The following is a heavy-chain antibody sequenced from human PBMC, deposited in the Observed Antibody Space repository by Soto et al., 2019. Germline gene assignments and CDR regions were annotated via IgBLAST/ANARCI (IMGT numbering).Heavy chain of an antibody. CDR2: ISYDGSNK. V-gene: IGHV3-30*18. CDR1: GFTFSSYG. D-gene: IGHD5-18*01. Sequence: PVGSLRLSCAASGFTFSSYGMHWVRQAPGKGLEWVAVISYDGSNKYYADSVKGRFTISRDNPKNTLYLQMNSLRAEDTAVYYCAKEGDTAMVRFYYYYGMDVWGQGTTVTVSS. J-gene: IGHJ6*02. CDR3: AKEGDTAMVRFYYYYGMDV.